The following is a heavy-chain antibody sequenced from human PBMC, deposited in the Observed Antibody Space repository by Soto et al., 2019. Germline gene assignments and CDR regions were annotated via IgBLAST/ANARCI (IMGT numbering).Heavy chain of an antibody. CDR2: IIPIFGTA. D-gene: IGHD2-15*01. V-gene: IGHV1-69*01. CDR1: GGTFSSYA. CDR3: ARSQCGGSCYRNWFDP. J-gene: IGHJ5*02. Sequence: QVQLVQSGAEVKKPGSSVQFSCKASGGTFSSYAISWVRQAPGQGLEWMGGIIPIFGTANYAQKFQGRVRITADEFTSTAYMELSSLRSEDTAVYYCARSQCGGSCYRNWFDPWGQGTLVTVSS.